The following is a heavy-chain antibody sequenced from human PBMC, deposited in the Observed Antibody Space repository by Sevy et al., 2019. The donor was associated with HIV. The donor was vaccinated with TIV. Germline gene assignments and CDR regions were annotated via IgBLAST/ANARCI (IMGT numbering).Heavy chain of an antibody. J-gene: IGHJ4*02. CDR1: GFTFSSYW. Sequence: GESLKISCAASGFTFSSYWMSWVRQAPGKGLGWVATMKQDGSEKYYVDSVKGRFTISRDNAKHSLYLQMNSLRAEDTAVYYCVREGLGGFSYSLDCWGQRTLVTVSS. V-gene: IGHV3-7*01. D-gene: IGHD5-18*01. CDR2: MKQDGSEK. CDR3: VREGLGGFSYSLDC.